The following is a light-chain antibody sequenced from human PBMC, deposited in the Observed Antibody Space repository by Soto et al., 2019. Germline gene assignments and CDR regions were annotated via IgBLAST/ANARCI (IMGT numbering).Light chain of an antibody. Sequence: EIVMTQSPATLSVSPGERATLSCRASQSVGSNLAWYQQKPGQAPRLLIHGASTRATGLPARFSGSGSGTDFTLTISSLQSEDFAVYYCQQFNDWPPLTFGGGTKVEIK. CDR3: QQFNDWPPLT. V-gene: IGKV3-15*01. J-gene: IGKJ4*01. CDR2: GAS. CDR1: QSVGSN.